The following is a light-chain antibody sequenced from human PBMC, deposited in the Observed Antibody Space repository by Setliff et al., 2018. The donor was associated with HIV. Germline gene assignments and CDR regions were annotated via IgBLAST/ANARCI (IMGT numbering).Light chain of an antibody. CDR2: GNS. V-gene: IGLV1-40*01. Sequence: QSVLTQPPSASGTPGQRVTTSCTGSSSNIGAGYDVHWYQQLPGTAPKILIYGNSNRPSGVPDRFSGSKSGTSASLAITGLQAEDEADYYCQSYDSSLSGSYVFGTGTKVTVL. J-gene: IGLJ1*01. CDR1: SSNIGAGYD. CDR3: QSYDSSLSGSYV.